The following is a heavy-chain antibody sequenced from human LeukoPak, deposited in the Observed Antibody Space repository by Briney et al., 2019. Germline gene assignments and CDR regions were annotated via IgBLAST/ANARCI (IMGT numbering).Heavy chain of an antibody. CDR3: ARDVIAATRSAVLDY. J-gene: IGHJ4*02. CDR2: INPSGDSA. CDR1: GYTFTSYY. D-gene: IGHD6-13*01. Sequence: GASVKVFCKAPGYTFTSYYMHWVRQAPGQGLEWMGIINPSGDSAKYAQKFQGRVTMTRDTSTSTVYMELNSLRSEDTAVYYCARDVIAATRSAVLDYWGQGTLVTVSS. V-gene: IGHV1-46*01.